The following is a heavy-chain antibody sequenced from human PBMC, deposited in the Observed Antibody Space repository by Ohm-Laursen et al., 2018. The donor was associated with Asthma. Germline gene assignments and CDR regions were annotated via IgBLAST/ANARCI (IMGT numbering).Heavy chain of an antibody. CDR2: INGDGATI. CDR1: GFTFSFYT. Sequence: SLRLSCAASGFTFSFYTMIWVRQAPGKGLEWISNINGDGATIYYADSVKGRSTISRDNAKNSVYLQMNSLREEDTAVYFCARGSFDEYGDYPSDSWGQGALVTVSS. D-gene: IGHD4-17*01. CDR3: ARGSFDEYGDYPSDS. J-gene: IGHJ4*02. V-gene: IGHV3-48*02.